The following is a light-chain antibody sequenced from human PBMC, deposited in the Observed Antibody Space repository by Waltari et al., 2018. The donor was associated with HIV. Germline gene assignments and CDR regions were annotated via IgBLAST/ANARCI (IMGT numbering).Light chain of an antibody. V-gene: IGKV1-9*01. Sequence: DIQLTQSPSFLSASVGDRVTITCRASQDIRNYLALYQQKLGKAPKLLIYAASSLQSGVPSRFSGSGSGTQFTLTINSLQPEDFATYHCQQLNEYPWTFGQGTQVEIK. CDR1: QDIRNY. J-gene: IGKJ1*01. CDR2: AAS. CDR3: QQLNEYPWT.